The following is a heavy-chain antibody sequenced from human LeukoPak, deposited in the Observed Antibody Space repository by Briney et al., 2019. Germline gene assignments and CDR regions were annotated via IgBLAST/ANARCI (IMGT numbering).Heavy chain of an antibody. Sequence: SVKVSCKASGGTFSSYAISWVRQAPGQGLEWMGRIIPILGIANYAQKFQGRVTITADKSTSTAYMELSSLRSEDTAVYYCATDQRAYYDFWSGYQPFDYWGQGTLVTVSS. J-gene: IGHJ4*02. CDR1: GGTFSSYA. CDR2: IIPILGIA. V-gene: IGHV1-69*04. CDR3: ATDQRAYYDFWSGYQPFDY. D-gene: IGHD3-3*01.